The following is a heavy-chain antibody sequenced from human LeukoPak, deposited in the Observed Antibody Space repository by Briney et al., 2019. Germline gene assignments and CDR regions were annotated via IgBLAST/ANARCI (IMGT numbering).Heavy chain of an antibody. D-gene: IGHD1-26*01. CDR3: SRHDSSVVGGNDALDI. J-gene: IGHJ3*02. V-gene: IGHV3-73*01. CDR1: GFTFSGSA. CDR2: IRRRGNSYAT. Sequence: HPGGSLKLSCAASGFTFSGSAMHGVRQASGKGLEWVGRIRRRGNSYATAYAASVTGRFTISRDDSKNTAYLQMNSLRAEDTVIYYCSRHDSSVVGGNDALDIWGQVTLVTVSS.